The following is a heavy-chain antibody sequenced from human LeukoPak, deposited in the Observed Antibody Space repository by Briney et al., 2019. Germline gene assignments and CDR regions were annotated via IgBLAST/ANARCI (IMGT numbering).Heavy chain of an antibody. Sequence: SGALSLTCAVSGGSISSGDYYWGWFAQPQGRDLEWFGYINYSGSTYSNPSLKRRVTIPENTYKNQFPLKMSSVPAASPAEYYCGRGRSVVVVPAAMRPCTDVGREGTTVTVP. D-gene: IGHD2-2*01. V-gene: IGHV4-30-4*01. CDR3: GRGRSVVVVPAAMRPCTDV. CDR1: GGSISSGDYY. CDR2: INYSGST. J-gene: IGHJ6*01.